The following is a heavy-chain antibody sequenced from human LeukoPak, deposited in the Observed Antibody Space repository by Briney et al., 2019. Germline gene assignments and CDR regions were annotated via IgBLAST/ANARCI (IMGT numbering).Heavy chain of an antibody. V-gene: IGHV4-61*02. CDR2: IYTSGST. D-gene: IGHD6-13*01. CDR1: GGSISSGSYY. J-gene: IGHJ6*03. CDR3: ASGYSSSWYGFYYMDV. Sequence: SETLSLTCTVSGGSISSGSYYWSWIRQPAGKGLEWIGRIYTSGSTNYNPSLKSRVTISVDTSKNQFSLKLSSVTAADTAVYYCASGYSSSWYGFYYMDVWGKGTTVTISS.